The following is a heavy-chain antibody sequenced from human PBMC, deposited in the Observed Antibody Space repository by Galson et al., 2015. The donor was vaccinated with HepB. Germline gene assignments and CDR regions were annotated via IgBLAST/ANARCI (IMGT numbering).Heavy chain of an antibody. D-gene: IGHD3-3*01. Sequence: SLRLSCAASGFTFNSHSMSWVRQSPGKGLEWVSCINHSGLYVTHADSVKGRFTISRDDAKNSLYLQMNSLTVEDTAVYYCTRDRFFHALDIWGQGTMVTVSS. V-gene: IGHV3-21*01. CDR3: TRDRFFHALDI. CDR2: INHSGLYV. J-gene: IGHJ3*02. CDR1: GFTFNSHS.